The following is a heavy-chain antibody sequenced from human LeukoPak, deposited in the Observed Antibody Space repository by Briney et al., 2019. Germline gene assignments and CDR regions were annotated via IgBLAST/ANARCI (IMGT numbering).Heavy chain of an antibody. CDR2: ISSSGSTI. CDR3: ARLAAAIFDDY. J-gene: IGHJ4*02. CDR1: GFTFSSYE. V-gene: IGHV3-48*03. D-gene: IGHD6-13*01. Sequence: PGGSLRLSCAASGFTFSSYEMNWVRQAPGKGLEWVSYISSSGSTIYYADSVKGRFTISRDNAKNSLYLQMNSLRAEDTAVYYCARLAAAIFDDYWGQGTLVTVSS.